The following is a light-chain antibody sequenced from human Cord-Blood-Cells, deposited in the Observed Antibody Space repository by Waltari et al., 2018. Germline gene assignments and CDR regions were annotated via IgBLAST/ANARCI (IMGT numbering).Light chain of an antibody. CDR2: DAS. V-gene: IGKV3-11*01. CDR3: QQRSNWPPLT. J-gene: IGKJ4*01. Sequence: DIVLTQSPATLPLSPGERATLSCRASQSVSSYLAWYQQKPGQAPRLLIYDASNRATGIPARFSGSGSGTDFTLTISSLAPEDVAVYYCQQRSNWPPLTFGGGTKVEIK. CDR1: QSVSSY.